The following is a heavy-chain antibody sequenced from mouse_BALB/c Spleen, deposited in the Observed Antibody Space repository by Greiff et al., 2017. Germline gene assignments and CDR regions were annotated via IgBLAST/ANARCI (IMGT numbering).Heavy chain of an antibody. Sequence: QVTLKESGAELMKPGASVKISCKATGYTFSSYWIEWVKQRPGHGLEWIGEILPGSGSTNYNEKFKGKATFTADTSSNTAYMQLSSLTSEDSAVYYCARRATVVARYAMDYWGQGTSVTVSS. J-gene: IGHJ4*01. D-gene: IGHD1-1*01. CDR3: ARRATVVARYAMDY. CDR2: ILPGSGST. CDR1: GYTFSSYW. V-gene: IGHV1-9*01.